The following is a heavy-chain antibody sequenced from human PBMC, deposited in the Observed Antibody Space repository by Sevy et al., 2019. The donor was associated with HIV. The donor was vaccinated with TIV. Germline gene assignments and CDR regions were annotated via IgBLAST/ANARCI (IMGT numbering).Heavy chain of an antibody. Sequence: GGSLRLSCAASGFTVSSSYMTWVRQPPGKGLEWVSVIYSGGSTYYADSVKGRFTISRDNSKNTLYLQMNNLRADDTAVYYCARGRGVCEAVAINWFDPWGQGALVTVSS. V-gene: IGHV3-53*01. CDR3: ARGRGVCEAVAINWFDP. CDR2: IYSGGST. D-gene: IGHD2-21*01. J-gene: IGHJ5*02. CDR1: GFTVSSSY.